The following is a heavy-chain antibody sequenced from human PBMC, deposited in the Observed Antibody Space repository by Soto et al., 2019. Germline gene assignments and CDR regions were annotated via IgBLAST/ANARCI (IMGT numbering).Heavy chain of an antibody. CDR2: ISAYNGNT. J-gene: IGHJ4*02. D-gene: IGHD5-12*01. CDR1: CYTFTSYG. V-gene: IGHV1-18*01. CDR3: ARGARYSGHDFFDY. Sequence: AAVKVCCKASCYTFTSYGISWLRQSPGQGLEWMGWISAYNGNTNYAQKLQGRVTMTTDTSTSTAYMELRSLRSDDTAVYYCARGARYSGHDFFDYWGQGTMVTVSS.